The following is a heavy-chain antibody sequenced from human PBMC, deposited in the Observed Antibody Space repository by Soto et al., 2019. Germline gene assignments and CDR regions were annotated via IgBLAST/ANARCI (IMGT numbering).Heavy chain of an antibody. J-gene: IGHJ6*02. V-gene: IGHV3-15*07. Sequence: EVQLVESGGGLVKPGGSLRLSCAASGFTFSKAWMNWVRQAPGKGLEWVGRIKTNSEGGTTDYAAPVQGRFSLSRDDSRNTLSLQMNSLNTDDTAVYYCTTGSVEGVWGQGATVTVSS. CDR2: IKTNSEGGTT. CDR3: TTGSVEGV. CDR1: GFTFSKAW. D-gene: IGHD2-15*01.